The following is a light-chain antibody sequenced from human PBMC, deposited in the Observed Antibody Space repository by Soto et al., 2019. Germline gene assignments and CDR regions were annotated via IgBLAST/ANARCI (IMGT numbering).Light chain of an antibody. CDR2: LGS. V-gene: IGKV2-28*01. CDR1: QSLLHSNGYKY. J-gene: IGKJ5*01. Sequence: DIVMTQSPLSLPVTPGEPASISCRSSQSLLHSNGYKYLDWYLQKPGQSPQFLIYLGSNRASGVPDRFSGRGSGTDFTLKISRVEAEEVGVYYCMQALQTPTFGRGTRLEIK. CDR3: MQALQTPT.